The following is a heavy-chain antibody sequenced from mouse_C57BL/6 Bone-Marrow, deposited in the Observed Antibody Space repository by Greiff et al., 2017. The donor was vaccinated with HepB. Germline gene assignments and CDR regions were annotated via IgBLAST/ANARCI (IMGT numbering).Heavy chain of an antibody. CDR3: TRGGYGNFHWYFDV. J-gene: IGHJ1*03. CDR1: GFTFSSYA. D-gene: IGHD2-10*02. V-gene: IGHV5-9-1*02. Sequence: EVKLMESGEGLVKPGGSLKLSCAASGFTFSSYAMSWVRQTPEKRLEWVAYISSGGDYIYYADTVKGRFTISRDNARNTLYLQMSSLKSEDTAMYYCTRGGYGNFHWYFDVWGTGTTVTVSS. CDR2: ISSGGDYI.